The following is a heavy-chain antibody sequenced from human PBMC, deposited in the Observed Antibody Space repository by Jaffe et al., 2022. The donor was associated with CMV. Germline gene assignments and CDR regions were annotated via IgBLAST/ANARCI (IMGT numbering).Heavy chain of an antibody. CDR1: GFTVSSNY. D-gene: IGHD3-22*01. V-gene: IGHV3-66*01. Sequence: EVQLVESGGGLVQPGGSLRLSCAASGFTVSSNYMSWVRQAPGKGLEWVSVIYSGGSTYYADSVKGRFTISRDNSKNTLYLQMNSLRAEDTAVYYCARDSHYYYDSSGWDYWGQGTLVTVSS. CDR2: IYSGGST. J-gene: IGHJ4*02. CDR3: ARDSHYYYDSSGWDY.